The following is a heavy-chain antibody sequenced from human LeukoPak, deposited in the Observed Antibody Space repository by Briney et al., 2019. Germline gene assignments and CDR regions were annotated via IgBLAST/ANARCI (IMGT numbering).Heavy chain of an antibody. CDR2: IYYSGST. CDR3: ARQTTVTTLDY. Sequence: SETLSLTCTVSGGSISSGGYYWSWIRQHPGKGLEWIGYIYYSGSTYYNPSLKSRVTISVDTSKNQFSLKLSSVTAADTAVYYCARQTTVTTLDYWGQGTLVTVSS. CDR1: GGSISSGGYY. V-gene: IGHV4-31*03. J-gene: IGHJ4*02. D-gene: IGHD4-17*01.